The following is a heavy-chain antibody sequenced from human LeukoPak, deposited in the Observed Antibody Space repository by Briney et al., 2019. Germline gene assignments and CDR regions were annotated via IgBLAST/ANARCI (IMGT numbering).Heavy chain of an antibody. CDR1: EFTFSTYG. CDR3: AKDRYSGLNTIDY. CDR2: ISYDGSYK. V-gene: IGHV3-30*18. D-gene: IGHD6-13*01. Sequence: AGGSLRLSCAASEFTFSTYGMHWVRQAPGKGLEWVAVISYDGSYKFYADSVKGRFTISRDNSKSTLYLQMSSLRAEDTAVYYCAKDRYSGLNTIDYWGQGTLVTVSS. J-gene: IGHJ4*02.